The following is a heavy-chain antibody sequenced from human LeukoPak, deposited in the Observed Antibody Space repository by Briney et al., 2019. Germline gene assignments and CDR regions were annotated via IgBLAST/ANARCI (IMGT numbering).Heavy chain of an antibody. Sequence: PSETLSLTCTVSGGSISSYYWSWIRQPPGKGLVWIGYIYYSGSTNYNPSLKSRVTISVDTSKNQFSLKLSSVTAADTAVYYCARVVGATQLDYWGQGTLVTVSS. CDR2: IYYSGST. J-gene: IGHJ4*02. CDR1: GGSISSYY. V-gene: IGHV4-59*12. CDR3: ARVVGATQLDY. D-gene: IGHD1-26*01.